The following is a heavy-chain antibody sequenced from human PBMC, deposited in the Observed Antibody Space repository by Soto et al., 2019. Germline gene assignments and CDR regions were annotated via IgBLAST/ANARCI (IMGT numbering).Heavy chain of an antibody. CDR2: INPNGGST. D-gene: IGHD6-19*01. Sequence: QVQLVQSGAEVKKPGASVKVSCKASGYTFINYYMHWVRQAPGQGLEWMGIINPNGGSTTYAQKLQGRVTLTRDRSTNTVNMELSSMRSEETAVYYCAREKWLVRRNDPFDIWGQGTMVTVSS. V-gene: IGHV1-46*01. CDR3: AREKWLVRRNDPFDI. CDR1: GYTFINYY. J-gene: IGHJ3*02.